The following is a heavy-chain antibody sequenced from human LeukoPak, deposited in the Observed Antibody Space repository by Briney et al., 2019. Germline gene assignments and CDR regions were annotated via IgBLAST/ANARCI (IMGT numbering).Heavy chain of an antibody. CDR2: ISGSGGST. J-gene: IGHJ4*02. V-gene: IGHV3-23*01. Sequence: GGSLRLSCAASGFTVSSNYMSWVRQAPGKGLEWVSAISGSGGSTYYADSVKGRFTISRDNSKNTLYLQMNSLRAEDTAVYYCAKGPQKLAYYDFWSGYQTAFDYWGQGTLVTVSS. D-gene: IGHD3-3*01. CDR3: AKGPQKLAYYDFWSGYQTAFDY. CDR1: GFTVSSNY.